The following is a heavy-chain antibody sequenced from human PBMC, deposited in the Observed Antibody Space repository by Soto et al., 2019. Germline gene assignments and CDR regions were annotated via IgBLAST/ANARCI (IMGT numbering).Heavy chain of an antibody. CDR3: ARGQEGGVATH. V-gene: IGHV4-34*01. Sequence: QVQLQQWGAGLLKPSETLSLNCAVNGGSLSGYYWSWIRQPPGKGLEWIGEIKDGGYTNYSPSLKRRATRAADTSDNQYSRRRNQGTAAATGGPYWARGQEGGVATHWEQGALGTGSS. CDR1: GGSLSGYY. J-gene: IGHJ4*02. D-gene: IGHD2-21*02. CDR2: IKDGGYT.